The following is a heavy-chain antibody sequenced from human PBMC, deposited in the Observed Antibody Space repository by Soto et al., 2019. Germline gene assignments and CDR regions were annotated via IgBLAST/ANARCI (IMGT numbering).Heavy chain of an antibody. D-gene: IGHD3-10*01. CDR1: GFTVSNNY. CDR2: IYSGITT. Sequence: PGGSLRLSCAASGFTVSNNYMSWVRQAPGKGLEWVSLIYSGITTYYADSVKGRFTVSRDNSKNTLYLHMNSLSVEDSAVYYCARIRGAGWELHYNCFDNWRQGTLVTVSS. J-gene: IGHJ4*02. V-gene: IGHV3-53*01. CDR3: ARIRGAGWELHYNCFDN.